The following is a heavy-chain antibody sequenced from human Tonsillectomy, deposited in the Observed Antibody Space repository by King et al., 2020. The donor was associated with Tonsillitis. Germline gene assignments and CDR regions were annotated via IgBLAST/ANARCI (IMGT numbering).Heavy chain of an antibody. CDR3: AREGFSSSSYYYYGMDV. CDR2: ISYDGSNK. V-gene: IGHV3-30-3*01. Sequence: QLVQSGGGVVQPGRSLRLSCAASGFTFSSYAMHWVRQAPGKGLEWVAVISYDGSNKYYADSVKGRFTISRDNSKNTLYLQMNSLRAEDTAVYYCAREGFSSSSYYYYGMDVWGQGTTVTVSS. CDR1: GFTFSSYA. J-gene: IGHJ6*02. D-gene: IGHD6-6*01.